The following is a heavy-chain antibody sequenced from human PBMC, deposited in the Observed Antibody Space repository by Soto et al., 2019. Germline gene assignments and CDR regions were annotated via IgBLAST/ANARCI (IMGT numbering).Heavy chain of an antibody. CDR3: VKDMKGSGFYDTFEY. J-gene: IGHJ4*01. CDR1: GFSFDDYA. D-gene: IGHD3-9*01. V-gene: IGHV3-9*01. Sequence: GGSLRFSCAASGFSFDDYAMHWVRQAPGKGLEWVSAISLKSGRIVYADSVKGRFTISRDNAKKSLYLQMNSLRSEDTAFYYCVKDMKGSGFYDTFEYWGQGTRVTVSS. CDR2: ISLKSGRI.